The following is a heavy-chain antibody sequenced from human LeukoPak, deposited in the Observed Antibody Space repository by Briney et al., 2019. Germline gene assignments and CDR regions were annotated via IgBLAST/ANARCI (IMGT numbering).Heavy chain of an antibody. D-gene: IGHD6-13*01. CDR2: ISYDGSNK. Sequence: GGSLRLSCAASGFTFSSYAMHWVRQAPGKGLEWVAVISYDGSNKYYADSVKGRFTISRDNSKNTLYLQKNSLRAEDTAVYYCARSGAEGTFDYWGQGTLVTVSS. J-gene: IGHJ4*02. CDR1: GFTFSSYA. CDR3: ARSGAEGTFDY. V-gene: IGHV3-30-3*01.